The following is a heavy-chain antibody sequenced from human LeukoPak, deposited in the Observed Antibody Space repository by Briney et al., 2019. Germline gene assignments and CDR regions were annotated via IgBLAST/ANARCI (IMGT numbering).Heavy chain of an antibody. V-gene: IGHV4-59*11. Sequence: SETPSLTCTVSGGSISSHYWSWIRQPPGKGLEWIGYNYYSGSTNYNPSLKSRVTISVDTSKYQFSLKLSSVTAADTAVYYCARGYDWFDPWGQGTLVTVSS. CDR2: NYYSGST. CDR1: GGSISSHY. J-gene: IGHJ5*02. D-gene: IGHD1-1*01. CDR3: ARGYDWFDP.